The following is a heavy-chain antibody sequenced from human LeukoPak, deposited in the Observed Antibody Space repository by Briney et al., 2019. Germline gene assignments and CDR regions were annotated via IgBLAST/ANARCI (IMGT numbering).Heavy chain of an antibody. CDR3: AKAYYYDSSGYYIDY. Sequence: GGSLRLSCAASGFTFSSYGMHWVRRAPGKGLEWVAVIWYDGSNKYYADSVKGRFTISRDNSKNTLYLQMNSLRAEDTAVYYCAKAYYYDSSGYYIDYWGQGTLVTVSS. V-gene: IGHV3-33*06. J-gene: IGHJ4*02. D-gene: IGHD3-22*01. CDR1: GFTFSSYG. CDR2: IWYDGSNK.